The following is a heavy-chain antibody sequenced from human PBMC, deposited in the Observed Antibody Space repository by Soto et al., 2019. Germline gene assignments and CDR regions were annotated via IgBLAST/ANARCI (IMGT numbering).Heavy chain of an antibody. CDR1: GYTFTSYG. Sequence: GASVKVSCKASGYTFTSYGISWVRQAPGQGLEWMGWISAYNGNTNYAQKLQGRVTMTTDTSTSTAYMELRSLRSDDTAVYYCARDDSGSYFGWFDPWGQGTLVTAPQ. CDR2: ISAYNGNT. D-gene: IGHD1-26*01. CDR3: ARDDSGSYFGWFDP. J-gene: IGHJ5*02. V-gene: IGHV1-18*01.